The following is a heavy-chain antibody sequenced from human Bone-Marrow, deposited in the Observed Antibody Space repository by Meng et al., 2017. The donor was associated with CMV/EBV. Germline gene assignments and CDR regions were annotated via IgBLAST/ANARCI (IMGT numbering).Heavy chain of an antibody. J-gene: IGHJ5*02. CDR3: ARGVGSSWFDP. V-gene: IGHV1-2*02. Sequence: SCAPSGYRFSDHFIHWVRQAPGQGLEWMGWMNPRNGDTKYAQMFRGRVTLTRDTSISTAYIQLNRLTSDDTAVYYCARGVGSSWFDPWGQGALVTVSS. CDR2: MNPRNGDT. D-gene: IGHD2-2*01. CDR1: GYRFSDHF.